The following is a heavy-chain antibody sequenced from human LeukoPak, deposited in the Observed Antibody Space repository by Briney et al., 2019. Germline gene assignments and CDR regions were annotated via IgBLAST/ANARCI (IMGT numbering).Heavy chain of an antibody. CDR3: ASNDDFWSGYIDY. J-gene: IGHJ4*02. CDR1: GFTFSSYA. CDR2: ISGSGGST. Sequence: QPGGSLRLSCVASGFTFSSYAMSWVRQAPGKGLEWVSAISGSGGSTYYADSVKGRFTISRDNSKNTLYLQMNSLRAEDTAVYYCASNDDFWSGYIDYWGQGTLVTVSS. D-gene: IGHD3-3*01. V-gene: IGHV3-23*01.